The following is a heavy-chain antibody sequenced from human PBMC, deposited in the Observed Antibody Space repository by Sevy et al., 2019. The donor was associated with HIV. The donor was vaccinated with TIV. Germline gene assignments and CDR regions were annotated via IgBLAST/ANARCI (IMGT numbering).Heavy chain of an antibody. CDR1: GFTFSSYG. CDR3: ARSGNYYDSSAAVDY. Sequence: GGSLRLSCAASGFTFSSYGMHWVRQAPGKGLEWVAVIWYDGSNKYYAHSVKGRFTISRDNSKNTLYLQMNSLRAEDTAVYYCARSGNYYDSSAAVDYWGQGTLVTVSS. D-gene: IGHD3-22*01. CDR2: IWYDGSNK. V-gene: IGHV3-33*01. J-gene: IGHJ4*02.